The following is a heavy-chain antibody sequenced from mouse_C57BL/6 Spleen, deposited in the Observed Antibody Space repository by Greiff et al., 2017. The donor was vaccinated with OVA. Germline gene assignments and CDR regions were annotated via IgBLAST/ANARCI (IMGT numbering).Heavy chain of an antibody. V-gene: IGHV1-4*01. Sequence: SGAELARPGASVKMSCKASGYTFTSYTMHWVKQRPGQGLEWIGYINPSSGYTKYNQKFKDKATLTADKSSSTAYMQLSSLTSEDSAVYYCAGTAQATPAMDYWGQGTSVTVSS. D-gene: IGHD3-2*02. J-gene: IGHJ4*01. CDR2: INPSSGYT. CDR1: GYTFTSYT. CDR3: AGTAQATPAMDY.